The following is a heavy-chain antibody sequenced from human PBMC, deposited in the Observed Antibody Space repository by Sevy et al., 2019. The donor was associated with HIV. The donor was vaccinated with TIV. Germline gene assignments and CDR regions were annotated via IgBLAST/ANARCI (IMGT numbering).Heavy chain of an antibody. V-gene: IGHV3-74*01. D-gene: IGHD1-26*01. CDR3: ARDFGIVGPKNNWFDP. J-gene: IGHJ5*02. CDR2: INGDGNGT. CDR1: GFTFSNYW. Sequence: GGSLRLSCVASGFTFSNYWMHWVRQAPGKGLVWVSRINGDGNGTSYADSVKGRFTISRDNAKNTVYLQMSSLRGEDTAVDYCARDFGIVGPKNNWFDPWGQGTLVTVSS.